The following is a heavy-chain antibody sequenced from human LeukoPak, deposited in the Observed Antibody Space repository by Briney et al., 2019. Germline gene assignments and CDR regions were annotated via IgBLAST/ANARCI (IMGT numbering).Heavy chain of an antibody. V-gene: IGHV4-30-2*01. CDR3: ARANPGVVPAAIPIYLLFDY. Sequence: SETLSLTCTVSGGSISSGGYYWSWIRQPPGKGLEWIGYIYHSGSTYYNPSLKSRVTISVDRSKNQFSLKLSSVTAADTAVYYCARANPGVVPAAIPIYLLFDYWGQGTLVTVSS. D-gene: IGHD2-2*02. CDR2: IYHSGST. J-gene: IGHJ4*02. CDR1: GGSISSGGYY.